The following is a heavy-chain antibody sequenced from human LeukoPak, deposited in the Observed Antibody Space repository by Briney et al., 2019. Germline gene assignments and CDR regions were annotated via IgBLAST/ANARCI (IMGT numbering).Heavy chain of an antibody. CDR2: IYYSGST. D-gene: IGHD6-19*01. CDR1: GGPITIGSYY. CDR3: ARQQWLKGEFDY. V-gene: IGHV4-39*01. Sequence: SETLSLTCTVSGGPITIGSYYWGWIRQPPGKGLEWIGTIYYSGSTNYNPSLKSRVTISVDTSKNQFSLKLSSVTAADTAVYYCARQQWLKGEFDYWGQGTLVTVSS. J-gene: IGHJ4*02.